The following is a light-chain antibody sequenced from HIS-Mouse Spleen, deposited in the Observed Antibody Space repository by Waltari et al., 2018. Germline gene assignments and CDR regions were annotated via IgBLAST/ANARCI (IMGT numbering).Light chain of an antibody. CDR1: SSDVGGYNY. J-gene: IGLJ3*02. CDR3: SSYTSSSTLV. Sequence: QSALTQPASVSGSPGQSITISCTGTSSDVGGYNYVSWYQQHPGKAPKLMIYEVSNRPYGVSTRFSGSKSGNTASLTISGLQAEDEADYYCSSYTSSSTLVFGGGTKLTVL. CDR2: EVS. V-gene: IGLV2-14*01.